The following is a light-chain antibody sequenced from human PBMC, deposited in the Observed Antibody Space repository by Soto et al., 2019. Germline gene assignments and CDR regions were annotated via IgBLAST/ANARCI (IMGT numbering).Light chain of an antibody. CDR2: GAS. Sequence: DIVLTQSPGTLSLSPGERATLSCRASQSVNSSYLAWYQQKPGQAPRLLIYGASSRATGIPDRFSGSGSGTDFTLTISSLEPEDFAVYYCQQYGSSPRTFGQGTKVDIK. J-gene: IGKJ1*01. CDR1: QSVNSSY. V-gene: IGKV3-20*01. CDR3: QQYGSSPRT.